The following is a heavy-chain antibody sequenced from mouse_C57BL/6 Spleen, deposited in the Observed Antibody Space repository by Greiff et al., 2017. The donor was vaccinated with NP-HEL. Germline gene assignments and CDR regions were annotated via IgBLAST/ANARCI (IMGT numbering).Heavy chain of an antibody. CDR1: GFNIKDYY. Sequence: VQLQQSGAELVKPGASVTLSCTASGFNIKDYYMPWVKPRTELGLEWLGRIDPVDGETKYAPTFQGQASITADTSYNTAYLHLSSLTSEDTAVYYRAREVVLAWFADWGQGTLVTVSA. D-gene: IGHD1-1*02. CDR2: IDPVDGET. CDR3: AREVVLAWFAD. V-gene: IGHV14-2*01. J-gene: IGHJ3*01.